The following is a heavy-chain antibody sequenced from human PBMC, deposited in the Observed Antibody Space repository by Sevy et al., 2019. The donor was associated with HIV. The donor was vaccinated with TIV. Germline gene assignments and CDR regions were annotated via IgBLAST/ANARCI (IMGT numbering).Heavy chain of an antibody. CDR1: GFTFSDYY. CDR2: ISSGSTYT. D-gene: IGHD4-17*01. J-gene: IGHJ4*02. Sequence: GGSLRLSCVASGFTFSDYYMSWIRQAPGKGLEWVSDISSGSTYTKYADSVKGRFTTSRDNAKNSLYLQTNSLRVEDTAVYYCARDRRNYGGQYFDYWGQGTLVTVSS. V-gene: IGHV3-11*06. CDR3: ARDRRNYGGQYFDY.